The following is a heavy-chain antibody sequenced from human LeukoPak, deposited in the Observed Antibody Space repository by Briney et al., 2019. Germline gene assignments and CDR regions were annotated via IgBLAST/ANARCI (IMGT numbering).Heavy chain of an antibody. J-gene: IGHJ4*02. Sequence: ASVKVSCKASGYTFVDYFIHWVRQAPGQGLEWMGRINTDSGGAEYEQKFQGRVIMTRDTSISTAYVEVSGLTSDDTAVYYCARDFTSTPNWEFDYWGQGTLVTVPS. CDR3: ARDFTSTPNWEFDY. D-gene: IGHD1-26*01. V-gene: IGHV1-2*06. CDR1: GYTFVDYF. CDR2: INTDSGGA.